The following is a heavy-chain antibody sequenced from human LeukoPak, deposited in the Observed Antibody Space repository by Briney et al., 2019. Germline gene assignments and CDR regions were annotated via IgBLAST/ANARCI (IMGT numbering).Heavy chain of an antibody. Sequence: ASVKVSCKASGYTFTSYDINWVRQTTGQGLEWMGWMNPNSGNTGYAQKFQGRVTITRNTSISTAYMELSSLRSEDTAVYYCARGLEQLVPNDYYYYMDVWGKGTTVTASS. J-gene: IGHJ6*03. D-gene: IGHD6-6*01. CDR3: ARGLEQLVPNDYYYYMDV. CDR2: MNPNSGNT. CDR1: GYTFTSYD. V-gene: IGHV1-8*03.